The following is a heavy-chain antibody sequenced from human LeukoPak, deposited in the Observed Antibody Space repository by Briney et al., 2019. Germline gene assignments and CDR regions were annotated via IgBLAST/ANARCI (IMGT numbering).Heavy chain of an antibody. Sequence: GSLGLSCAASGFTFSSYAMSWVRQAPGKGLEWVSAISGSGGSTYYADSVKGRFTISRDNSKNTLYLQMNSLRAEDTAVYYCATRSSGWYGNFDYWGQGTLVTVSS. V-gene: IGHV3-23*01. CDR1: GFTFSSYA. CDR3: ATRSSGWYGNFDY. J-gene: IGHJ4*02. CDR2: ISGSGGST. D-gene: IGHD6-19*01.